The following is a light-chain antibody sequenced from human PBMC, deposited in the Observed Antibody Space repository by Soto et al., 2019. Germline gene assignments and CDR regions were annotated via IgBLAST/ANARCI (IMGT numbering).Light chain of an antibody. Sequence: ALTQPASLSGTPGQSTTISCTGTRSDDCDSKYVSWYQHHPGKAPKLVISEVSNRPSGISNRFSGFNSGNTASLTPSGLQAEDEADYYCRSYTTSFTFVFGTGTKVIGL. CDR1: RSDDCDSKY. J-gene: IGLJ1*01. CDR3: RSYTTSFTFV. V-gene: IGLV2-14*01. CDR2: EVS.